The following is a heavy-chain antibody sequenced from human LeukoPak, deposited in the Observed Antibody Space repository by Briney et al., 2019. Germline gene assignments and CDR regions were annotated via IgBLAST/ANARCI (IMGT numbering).Heavy chain of an antibody. D-gene: IGHD3-10*01. V-gene: IGHV3-23*01. CDR2: ISVSGGSR. CDR3: AKDYYYFYF. Sequence: PWGTLTLSCAASGSTFSSNGMSWVRHAPGKGLEWASAISVSGGSRYYSDSVRGRFTISRVNSKNTLYLQMNSLSAEDTAVYYCAKDYYYFYFWGEGTLVTVSS. J-gene: IGHJ4*02. CDR1: GSTFSSNG.